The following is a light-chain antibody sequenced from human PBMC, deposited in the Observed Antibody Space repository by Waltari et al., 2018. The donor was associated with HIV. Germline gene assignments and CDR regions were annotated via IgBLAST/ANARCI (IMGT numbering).Light chain of an antibody. CDR3: QQRGTWPPVT. V-gene: IGKV3-11*01. J-gene: IGKJ4*01. CDR2: GTS. Sequence: ELVLTQSPATLSVSPGERAILSCRASQSVSRHLAWYQQKSGQAPRLLIYGTSTRAAGTPGRFTGSGSGTDFALTITGVEPADVAVYYCQQRGTWPPVTFGGGTKVEI. CDR1: QSVSRH.